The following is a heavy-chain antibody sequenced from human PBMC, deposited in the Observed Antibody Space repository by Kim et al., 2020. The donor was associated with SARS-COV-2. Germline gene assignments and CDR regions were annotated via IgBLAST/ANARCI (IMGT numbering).Heavy chain of an antibody. J-gene: IGHJ4*02. CDR2: SYT. Sequence: SYTNNADSVKGRLTIPRDNAKNSLYLQMNSLRAEDTAVYYCASDSGDFDYWGQGTLVTVSS. D-gene: IGHD3-10*01. CDR3: ASDSGDFDY. V-gene: IGHV3-11*06.